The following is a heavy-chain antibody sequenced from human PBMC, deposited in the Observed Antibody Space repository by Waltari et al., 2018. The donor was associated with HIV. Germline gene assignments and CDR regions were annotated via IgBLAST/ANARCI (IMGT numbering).Heavy chain of an antibody. Sequence: WVRQATGQGLEWMGWMNPNSGNTGYAQKFQGRVTMTRNTSISTAYMELSSLRSEDTAVYYCARGLGGSGYYYPSGYWGQGTLVTVSS. V-gene: IGHV1-8*01. CDR3: ARGLGGSGYYYPSGY. D-gene: IGHD3-22*01. J-gene: IGHJ4*02. CDR2: MNPNSGNT.